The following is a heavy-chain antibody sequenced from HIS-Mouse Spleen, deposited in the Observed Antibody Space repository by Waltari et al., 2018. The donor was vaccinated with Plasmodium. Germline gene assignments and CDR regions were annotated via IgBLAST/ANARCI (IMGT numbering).Heavy chain of an antibody. D-gene: IGHD6-13*01. V-gene: IGHV3-74*01. Sequence: EVQLVESGGGLVQPGGSLRLPCAASGFTFSSYWMHWVRQAPGQGLVWVPWINSEGSSTSDADSVKGRFTIARDNAKNTLYLQMNSLRAEDTAVYYCAREGPYSSSWSEAFDIWGQGTMVTVSS. CDR2: INSEGSST. CDR1: GFTFSSYW. J-gene: IGHJ3*02. CDR3: AREGPYSSSWSEAFDI.